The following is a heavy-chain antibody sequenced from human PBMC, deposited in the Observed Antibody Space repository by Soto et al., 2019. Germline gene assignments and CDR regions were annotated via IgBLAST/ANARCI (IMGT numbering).Heavy chain of an antibody. CDR1: GFTIRMYW. CDR3: AVHAATCDY. J-gene: IGHJ4*02. CDR2: INEDGSER. V-gene: IGHV3-7*03. Sequence: EVQLVESGGGLVQPGGSLRLSCAASGFTIRMYWMSWVRQAPGKGLEWVANINEDGSERDYVDSVRGRFTISRDNAKNSLYLEMSSLRAEETAVYDCAVHAATCDYWGQGTLVTVSS. D-gene: IGHD6-13*01.